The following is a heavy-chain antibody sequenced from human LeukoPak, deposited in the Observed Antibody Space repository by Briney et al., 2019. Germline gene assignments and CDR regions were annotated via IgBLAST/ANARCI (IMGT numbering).Heavy chain of an antibody. CDR1: GYTFTGYY. CDR3: AKDRSSGGYNNFHY. J-gene: IGHJ4*02. CDR2: INPNSGGT. Sequence: ASVKVSCKASGYTFTGYYMHWVRQAPGQGLEWMGWINPNSGGTNFAQKFQGRVTMTRDTSISTTYMELSSLRPDDTAVYYCAKDRSSGGYNNFHYWGQGTLVTVSS. D-gene: IGHD5-24*01. V-gene: IGHV1-2*02.